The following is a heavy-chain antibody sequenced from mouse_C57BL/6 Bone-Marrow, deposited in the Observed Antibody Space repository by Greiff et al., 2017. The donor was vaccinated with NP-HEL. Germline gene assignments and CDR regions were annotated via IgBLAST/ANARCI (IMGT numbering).Heavy chain of an antibody. J-gene: IGHJ2*01. D-gene: IGHD1-1*01. V-gene: IGHV1-69*01. Sequence: VQLQQPGAELVMPGASVKLSCKASGYTFTSYWMHWVKQRPGQGLEWIGEIDPSDSYTNYNQKFKGKSTLTVDKSSSTAYMQLSSLTSEDAAVYYCARRGYGISLDYWGQGTTLTVSS. CDR3: ARRGYGISLDY. CDR1: GYTFTSYW. CDR2: IDPSDSYT.